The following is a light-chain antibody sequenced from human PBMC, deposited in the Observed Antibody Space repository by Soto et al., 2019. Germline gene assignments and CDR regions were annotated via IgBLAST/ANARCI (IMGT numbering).Light chain of an antibody. V-gene: IGLV2-14*01. CDR2: EVT. J-gene: IGLJ2*01. Sequence: QSALTQPASVSGSLGQSITISCTGTSSDVGGYNYVSWYQQHPGKDPKVVIFEVTYRPSGVYSRFSGSKSGNTASLTVSGLQAEDEGAYYCSSYTSTSTVVFGGGTKLTVL. CDR3: SSYTSTSTVV. CDR1: SSDVGGYNY.